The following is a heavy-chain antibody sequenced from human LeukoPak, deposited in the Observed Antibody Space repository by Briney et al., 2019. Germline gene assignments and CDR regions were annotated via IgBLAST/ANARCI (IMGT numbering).Heavy chain of an antibody. CDR2: ISYDGSNK. Sequence: GGSLRLSCAASGFTFSSYAMHWVRQAPGKGLEWVAVISYDGSNKYYADSVKGRFTISRDNSKNTVYLHMHSLRPEDTAVYYCARAWRGGVGGEDYYSGMDVWGKGTTVTVSS. V-gene: IGHV3-30-3*01. D-gene: IGHD3-16*01. CDR3: ARAWRGGVGGEDYYSGMDV. J-gene: IGHJ6*04. CDR1: GFTFSSYA.